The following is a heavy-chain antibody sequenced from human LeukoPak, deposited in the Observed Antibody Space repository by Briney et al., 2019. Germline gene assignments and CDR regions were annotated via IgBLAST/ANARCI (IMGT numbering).Heavy chain of an antibody. D-gene: IGHD3-22*01. J-gene: IGHJ4*02. CDR3: ARDRPYYYDSSAYYPDF. Sequence: GASVKASCKASGYSFTSYGISWVRQAPGQGLEWMGWISGYNGNTNYAQRLQGRVTMTTDTSTSTAYMELRSLSSDDTAVYYCARDRPYYYDSSAYYPDFWGQATLLTVSS. V-gene: IGHV1-18*01. CDR2: ISGYNGNT. CDR1: GYSFTSYG.